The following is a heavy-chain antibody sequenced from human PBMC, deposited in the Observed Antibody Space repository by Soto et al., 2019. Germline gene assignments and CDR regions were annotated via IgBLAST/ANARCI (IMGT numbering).Heavy chain of an antibody. CDR1: GYTFTSYD. J-gene: IGHJ6*03. V-gene: IGHV1-8*01. CDR2: MNPNSGNT. D-gene: IGHD4-17*01. CDR3: ARGDGDYEVYYYYDYMDV. Sequence: QVQLVQSGAEVKKPGASVKVSCKASGYTFTSYDINWVRQATGQGLEWMGWMNPNSGNTGYAQKVQGRVTMTRNNSISTAYMELSSLRSEDTAVYYCARGDGDYEVYYYYDYMDVLGKGTTVTVSS.